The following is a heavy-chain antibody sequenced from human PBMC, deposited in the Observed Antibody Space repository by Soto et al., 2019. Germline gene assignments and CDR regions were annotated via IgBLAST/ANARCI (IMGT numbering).Heavy chain of an antibody. CDR2: INPNSGGT. D-gene: IGHD2-2*01. J-gene: IGHJ5*02. CDR1: GYTFTGYY. V-gene: IGHV1-2*04. CDR3: ARETPGTVVVPAAMGWFDP. Sequence: ASVKVSCKASGYTFTGYYMHWVRQAPGQGLEWMGWINPNSGGTNYAQKFQGWVTMTRDTSISTAYMELSRLRSDDTAVYYCARETPGTVVVPAAMGWFDPWGQGTLVTVPQ.